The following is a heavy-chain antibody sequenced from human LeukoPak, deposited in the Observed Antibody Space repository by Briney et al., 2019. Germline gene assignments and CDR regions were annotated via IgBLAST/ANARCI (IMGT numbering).Heavy chain of an antibody. Sequence: SETLSLTCAVSGYSISSGYYWGWIRQPPGKGLEWIGSIYHSGSTYYDPSLKSRVTISVDTSKNQFSLKLSSVTAADTAVYYCARPTYSGSYSGAFDIWGQGTMVTVSS. CDR3: ARPTYSGSYSGAFDI. CDR2: IYHSGST. V-gene: IGHV4-38-2*01. D-gene: IGHD1-26*01. CDR1: GYSISSGYY. J-gene: IGHJ3*02.